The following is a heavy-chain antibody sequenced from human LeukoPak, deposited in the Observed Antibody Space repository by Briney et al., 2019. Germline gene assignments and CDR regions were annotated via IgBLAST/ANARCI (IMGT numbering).Heavy chain of an antibody. CDR3: ARDSSSSWYTMDWFDP. CDR2: ISAYNGNT. Sequence: GSVKVSCTASGYTFTSDGISWVRQAPGQGLEWVGWISAYNGNTNYAQKPQGRVTMTTDTSTSTAYMELRSLRSDDTAVYYCARDSSSSWYTMDWFDPWGQGTLVTVSS. CDR1: GYTFTSDG. D-gene: IGHD6-13*01. J-gene: IGHJ5*02. V-gene: IGHV1-18*01.